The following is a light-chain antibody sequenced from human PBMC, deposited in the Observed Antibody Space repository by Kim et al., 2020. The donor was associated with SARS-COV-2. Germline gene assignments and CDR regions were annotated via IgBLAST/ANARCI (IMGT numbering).Light chain of an antibody. J-gene: IGKJ1*01. CDR1: QSISTY. CDR3: QQSYSTPPT. Sequence: DIQMTQSPSSLSASVGDRVTITCRASQSISTYLNWHQQKPGKAPKLLIYAASSLQSGVPSRFSGSGSGTDFTLTINSLQPEDFATYYCQQSYSTPPTFGQGTKVEIK. V-gene: IGKV1-39*01. CDR2: AAS.